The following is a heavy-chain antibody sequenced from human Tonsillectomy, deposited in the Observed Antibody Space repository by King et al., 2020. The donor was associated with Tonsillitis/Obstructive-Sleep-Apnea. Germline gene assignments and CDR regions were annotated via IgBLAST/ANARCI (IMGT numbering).Heavy chain of an antibody. D-gene: IGHD1-7*01. CDR3: AKAKLELHVAPDDAFDI. V-gene: IGHV3-23*04. Sequence: VQLVESGGGLVQPGGSLRLSCAASGFTFTSYAMSWVRQAPGKGLEWVSAISGSDDNTYYADSVRGRFTISRDNSKNTLYLQMNSLRAEDTAVYYCAKAKLELHVAPDDAFDIWGQGTMVTVSS. CDR2: ISGSDDNT. J-gene: IGHJ3*02. CDR1: GFTFTSYA.